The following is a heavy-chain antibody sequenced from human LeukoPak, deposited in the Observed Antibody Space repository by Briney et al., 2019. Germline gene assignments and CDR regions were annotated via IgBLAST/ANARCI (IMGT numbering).Heavy chain of an antibody. J-gene: IGHJ4*02. V-gene: IGHV3-7*03. CDR1: GFTFRNYW. CDR3: AKGELLSALPPFDY. CDR2: TKPDGSAE. Sequence: PGGSLRLSCAASGFTFRNYWMGWVRQAPGKGLEWVANTKPDGSAEYYADSVRGRFTTSRDNANNFLYLQMNSLRAEDTAVYYCAKGELLSALPPFDYWGQGTLVTVSS. D-gene: IGHD3-10*01.